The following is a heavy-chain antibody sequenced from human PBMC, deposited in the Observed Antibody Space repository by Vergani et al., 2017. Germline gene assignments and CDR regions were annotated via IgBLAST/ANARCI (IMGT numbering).Heavy chain of an antibody. J-gene: IGHJ5*02. CDR1: GFTFSSYG. CDR3: AREGYDFWSGYLSTPNWFDP. Sequence: QVQLVESGGGVVQPGRSLRLSCAASGFTFSSYGMHWVRQAPGKGLEWVAVIWYDGSNKYYADSVKGGFTISRDNSKNTLYRQMNSLRAEDTAVYYCAREGYDFWSGYLSTPNWFDPWGQGTLVTVSS. V-gene: IGHV3-33*01. D-gene: IGHD3-3*01. CDR2: IWYDGSNK.